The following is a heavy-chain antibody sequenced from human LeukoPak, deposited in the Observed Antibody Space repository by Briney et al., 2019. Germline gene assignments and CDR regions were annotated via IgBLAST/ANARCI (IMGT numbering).Heavy chain of an antibody. D-gene: IGHD4-23*01. CDR2: IIPIFGTA. CDR3: AREDGGNKDDAFDI. V-gene: IGHV1-69*13. CDR1: GGTFSSYA. J-gene: IGHJ3*02. Sequence: SVKVSCKASGGTFSSYAISRVRQAPGQGLEWMGGIIPIFGTANYAQKFQGRVTITADESTSTAYMELSSLRSEDTAVYYCAREDGGNKDDAFDIWGQGTMVTVSS.